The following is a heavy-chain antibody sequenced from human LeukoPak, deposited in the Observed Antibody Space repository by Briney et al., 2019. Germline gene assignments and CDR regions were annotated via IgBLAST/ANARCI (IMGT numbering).Heavy chain of an antibody. CDR3: ARGSYHSVRWFDP. J-gene: IGHJ5*02. V-gene: IGHV4-59*01. CDR1: GGSISRYY. CDR2: IYYSGST. Sequence: SETLSLTCTVSGGSISRYYWSWIRQPPGKGLEWIGYIYYSGSTNYTPSLKSRVTISVSTSKNQFSLKLSSVTAADTAVYYCARGSYHSVRWFDPWGQGTLVTVSS. D-gene: IGHD5/OR15-5a*01.